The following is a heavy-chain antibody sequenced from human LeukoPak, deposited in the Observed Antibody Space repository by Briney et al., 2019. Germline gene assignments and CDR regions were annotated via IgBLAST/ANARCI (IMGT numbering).Heavy chain of an antibody. J-gene: IGHJ4*02. D-gene: IGHD3-22*01. CDR3: ARYDSRGDYYFDY. V-gene: IGHV4-59*01. CDR2: TYDSGST. CDR1: GGSISSYY. Sequence: PSETLSLTCTVSGGSISSYYWSWLRQTPGKGLEYIGYTYDSGSTNYNPSLKSRVTISVDTSKNQFSLQLSSVTAADTAVYYCARYDSRGDYYFDYWGQGTLVTVSS.